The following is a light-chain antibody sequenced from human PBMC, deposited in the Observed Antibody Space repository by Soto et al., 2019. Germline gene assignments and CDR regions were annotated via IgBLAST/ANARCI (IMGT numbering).Light chain of an antibody. V-gene: IGKV3-20*01. J-gene: IGKJ4*01. CDR2: GAS. Sequence: EIVLTQSPGTLSLSPGERATLSCRASQSVSSNYLAWYQQKPGQAPRLLIYGASSRATGISDRFSGSGSGTDFTLTISRLEPEDFAVYYCQQYGTSPPLTFGGGTKVEIK. CDR3: QQYGTSPPLT. CDR1: QSVSSNY.